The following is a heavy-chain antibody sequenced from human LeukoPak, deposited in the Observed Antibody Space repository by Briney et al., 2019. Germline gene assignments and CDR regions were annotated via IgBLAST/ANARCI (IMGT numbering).Heavy chain of an antibody. V-gene: IGHV4-4*02. CDR3: ARPKTGSDAFDI. J-gene: IGHJ3*02. CDR1: GGSISSSNW. D-gene: IGHD3-9*01. CDR2: IYHSGST. Sequence: SGTLSLTCAVSGGSISSSNWWSWVRQPPGKGQEWIGEIYHSGSTNYNPSLKSRVTISVDKSKNQFSLKLSSVTAAGTAVYYCARPKTGSDAFDIWGQGTMVTVSS.